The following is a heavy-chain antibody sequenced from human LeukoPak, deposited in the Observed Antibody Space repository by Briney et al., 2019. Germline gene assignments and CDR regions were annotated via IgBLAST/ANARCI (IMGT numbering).Heavy chain of an antibody. J-gene: IGHJ4*02. D-gene: IGHD3-22*01. Sequence: PGGSLRLSCAASGFTFSRYSMNWVRQAPGKGLEWVSYISDNSGVIYYADSVKGRFTISRDNAKKSLYLEMNSLRDEDTAVYYCARDDYDSSGPDYWGQGTLVTVSS. CDR2: ISDNSGVI. CDR3: ARDDYDSSGPDY. V-gene: IGHV3-48*02. CDR1: GFTFSRYS.